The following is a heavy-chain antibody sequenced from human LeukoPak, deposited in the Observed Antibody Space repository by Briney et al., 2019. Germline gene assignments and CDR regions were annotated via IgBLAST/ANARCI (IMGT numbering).Heavy chain of an antibody. J-gene: IGHJ4*02. V-gene: IGHV5-51*01. Sequence: GESLKISCKCSGFDFTAYGIAWVRQMPGKGLEWMGNIYPGGSNGRYSPSFQGQVTISADKSISTAYLQWSSLKASDTAMYYCARTYYYGSGTHPGFDYWGQGTLVTVSS. CDR2: IYPGGSNG. CDR3: ARTYYYGSGTHPGFDY. CDR1: GFDFTAYG. D-gene: IGHD3-10*01.